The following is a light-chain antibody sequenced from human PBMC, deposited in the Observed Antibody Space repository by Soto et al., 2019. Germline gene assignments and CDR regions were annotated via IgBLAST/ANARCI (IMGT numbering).Light chain of an antibody. Sequence: EIVLTQSPATLSLSPGERATLSCRASQSVSSYLAWYQQKPGQAPRLLIYDASNRATGIPARFSGSGSGTDFTLTISIPEPEDFAVYYCQHRSNWPLTFGGGTKVDIK. CDR2: DAS. CDR3: QHRSNWPLT. J-gene: IGKJ4*01. V-gene: IGKV3-11*01. CDR1: QSVSSY.